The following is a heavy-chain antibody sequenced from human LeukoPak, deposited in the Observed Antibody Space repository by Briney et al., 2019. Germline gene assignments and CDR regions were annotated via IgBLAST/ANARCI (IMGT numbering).Heavy chain of an antibody. J-gene: IGHJ5*02. D-gene: IGHD1-1*01. V-gene: IGHV4-4*07. CDR2: FCSTENT. CDR3: ARVIVATWDDDWFDP. CDR1: GGSISSYY. Sequence: SETLSLTCTVSGGSISSYYWGWIRQPAGKGLEWIGRFCSTENTIYNPSLKSRVTMSGDTSKNQLSLKLNSVTVADTAIYYCARVIVATWDDDWFDPWGQGILVTVSS.